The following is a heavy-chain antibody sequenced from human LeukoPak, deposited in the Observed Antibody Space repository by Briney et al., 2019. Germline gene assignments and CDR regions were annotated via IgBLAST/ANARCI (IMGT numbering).Heavy chain of an antibody. CDR1: GYPINNAYY. CDR3: ARAAYCSSTSCYGDAFDI. D-gene: IGHD2-2*01. CDR2: LYHPDST. V-gene: IGHV4-38-2*01. Sequence: SETLSLTCAVSGYPINNAYYWVWIRQPPGKGLEWIGSLYHPDSTYYNPSLKSRVTMSVDTSRNQFSLKLSSVTAADTAVYYCARAAYCSSTSCYGDAFDIWGQGTMVTVSS. J-gene: IGHJ3*02.